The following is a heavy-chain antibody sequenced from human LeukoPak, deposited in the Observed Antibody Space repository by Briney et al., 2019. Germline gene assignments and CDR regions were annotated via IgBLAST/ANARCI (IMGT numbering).Heavy chain of an antibody. CDR3: ARDKDWSFDY. J-gene: IGHJ4*02. Sequence: QTGGSLRLSCAASGFTFSSYAMSWVRQAPGRGLEWIAYISSSSRITDYADSVKGRFTISRDNAKNSLYLQLNTLRDEDTAVYYCARDKDWSFDYWGQGTLVTVSS. D-gene: IGHD3/OR15-3a*01. CDR1: GFTFSSYA. V-gene: IGHV3-48*02. CDR2: ISSSSRIT.